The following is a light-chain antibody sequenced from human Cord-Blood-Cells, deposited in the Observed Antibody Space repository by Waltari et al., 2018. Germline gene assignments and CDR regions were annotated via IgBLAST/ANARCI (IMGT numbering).Light chain of an antibody. CDR2: DVS. V-gene: IGLV2-14*01. CDR1: SRDVGGVNY. J-gene: IGLJ3*02. CDR3: SSYTSSSTWV. Sequence: QSALTQPASVSGSPGQSITLSCTGTSRDVGGVNYVSWYQQHPGKAPKLMIYDVSKRPSGVSNRFSGSKSGNTASLTISGLQAEDEADYYCSSYTSSSTWVFGGGTKLTVL.